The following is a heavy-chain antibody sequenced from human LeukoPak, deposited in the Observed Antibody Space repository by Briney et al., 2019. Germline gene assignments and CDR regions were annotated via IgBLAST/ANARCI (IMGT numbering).Heavy chain of an antibody. D-gene: IGHD3-16*01. CDR3: ARDASWPAVSTPGDDFDY. Sequence: GGSLRLSCAASGFTFSSYAMHWVRQAPGKGLEWVAVISYDGSNKYYADSVKGRFSISRDNAKNTLYLQMDILRVDDTAVYYCARDASWPAVSTPGDDFDYWGQGTLVTVSS. J-gene: IGHJ4*02. CDR1: GFTFSSYA. CDR2: ISYDGSNK. V-gene: IGHV3-30-3*01.